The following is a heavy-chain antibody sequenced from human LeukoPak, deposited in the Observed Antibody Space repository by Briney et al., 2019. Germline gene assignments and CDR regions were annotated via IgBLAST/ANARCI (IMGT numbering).Heavy chain of an antibody. D-gene: IGHD2-15*01. J-gene: IGHJ5*02. V-gene: IGHV3-33*06. Sequence: PGRSLRLSCAASGFTFSSYGFLWVRQAPGKGLEWVAVIWYDGSNKYYADSVKGRFTISRDSSRNTLYLQMNSLRAEDTAVYYCAKDGSGGGWKWFDPWGQGTLVTVSS. CDR3: AKDGSGGGWKWFDP. CDR2: IWYDGSNK. CDR1: GFTFSSYG.